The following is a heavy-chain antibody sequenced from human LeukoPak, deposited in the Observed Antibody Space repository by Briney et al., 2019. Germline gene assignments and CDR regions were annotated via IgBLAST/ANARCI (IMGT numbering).Heavy chain of an antibody. J-gene: IGHJ4*02. CDR1: GFSFSDFS. CDR2: ISSSGDNT. CDR3: ARGHYDFWSGMFDY. V-gene: IGHV3-11*04. Sequence: GGSLRLSCAASGFSFSDFSMTWIRQTPGRGLERISYISSSGDNTFYAESVKGRFTISRDNARNFVYLQMNSLRAEDTAVYYCARGHYDFWSGMFDYWGQGTLVTVSS. D-gene: IGHD3-3*01.